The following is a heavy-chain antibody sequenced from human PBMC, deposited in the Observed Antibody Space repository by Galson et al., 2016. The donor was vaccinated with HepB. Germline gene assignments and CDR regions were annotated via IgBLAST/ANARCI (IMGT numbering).Heavy chain of an antibody. V-gene: IGHV1-2*02. J-gene: IGHJ6*04. Sequence: SVKVSCKASGYIFTAYYIHWVRQAPGQGLEWMGWLNTNSGGSNTAQRFQGRVTMTRDTSINTAYMELSSLRSDDTAVYFWARGLLSRGDSPVIVWGTGTTIIVSP. CDR2: LNTNSGGS. CDR1: GYIFTAYY. CDR3: ARGLLSRGDSPVIV. D-gene: IGHD2-21*01.